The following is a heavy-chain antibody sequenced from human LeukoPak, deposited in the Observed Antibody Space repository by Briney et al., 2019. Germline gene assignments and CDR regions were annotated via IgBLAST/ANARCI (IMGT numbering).Heavy chain of an antibody. Sequence: ASVQVSRKSSAYTFTGYYMHWVRQAPGQGLAWMRWINPNSGCTNYAQKCQGMVSMTRETSLCTAYMELSRLRSDDTAVYYCARDRCSSTSFYTNWFDPWGQGTLVTVSS. CDR2: INPNSGCT. CDR3: ARDRCSSTSFYTNWFDP. CDR1: AYTFTGYY. D-gene: IGHD2-2*02. V-gene: IGHV1-2*02. J-gene: IGHJ5*02.